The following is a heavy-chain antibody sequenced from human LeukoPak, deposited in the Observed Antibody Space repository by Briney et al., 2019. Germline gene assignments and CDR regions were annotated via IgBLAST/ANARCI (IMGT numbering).Heavy chain of an antibody. V-gene: IGHV1-18*01. Sequence: ASVKVSCKASGYTFTNYGISWVRQAPGQGLDWMGWISAYNGNKVYAQELQGRVTMTTDTSTSTAYMELRSLRSDDTAVYYCARVSLVRGAPDYYFDYWGQGTLVTVSS. CDR2: ISAYNGNK. J-gene: IGHJ4*02. CDR1: GYTFTNYG. CDR3: ARVSLVRGAPDYYFDY. D-gene: IGHD3-10*01.